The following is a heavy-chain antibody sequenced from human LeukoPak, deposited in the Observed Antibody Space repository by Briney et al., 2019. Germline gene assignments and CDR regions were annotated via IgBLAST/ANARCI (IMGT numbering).Heavy chain of an antibody. Sequence: GGSLRLSCAASGFTFSSYSMNWVRQAPGKGLEWVSSISSSSSYIYYADSVKGRFTISRDNAKNSLYLQMNSLRAEDTAVYYCARDRRWELLRGYYYYYMDVWGKGTTVTIS. CDR1: GFTFSSYS. V-gene: IGHV3-21*01. CDR2: ISSSSSYI. CDR3: ARDRRWELLRGYYYYYMDV. D-gene: IGHD1-26*01. J-gene: IGHJ6*03.